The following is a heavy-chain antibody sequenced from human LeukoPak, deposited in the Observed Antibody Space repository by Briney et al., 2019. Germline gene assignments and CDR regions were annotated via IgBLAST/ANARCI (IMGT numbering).Heavy chain of an antibody. CDR3: ANLFRLGESLS. V-gene: IGHV3-23*01. Sequence: GGSLRLSCAASGFTFGTYAMSWVRQAPGKGLEWVSAISGGGYNTYYADSVKGRFTISRDNSKNTLYRQMNSLRDEDTAIYYCANLFRLGESLSWGQRTLVTVSS. CDR2: ISGGGYNT. CDR1: GFTFGTYA. D-gene: IGHD3-16*01. J-gene: IGHJ5*02.